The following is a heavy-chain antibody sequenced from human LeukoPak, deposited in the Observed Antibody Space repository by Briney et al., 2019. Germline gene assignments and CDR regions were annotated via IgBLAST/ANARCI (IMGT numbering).Heavy chain of an antibody. Sequence: SETLSLTCAVYGGSFSGYYWSWIRQPPGKGLEWIGEINHSGSTNYNPSLKSRVTISVDTSKNQFSLKLSSVTAADTAVYYCARALSGYYHGISYYYYYMDVWGKGTTVTVSS. V-gene: IGHV4-34*01. CDR3: ARALSGYYHGISYYYYYMDV. CDR1: GGSFSGYY. CDR2: INHSGST. D-gene: IGHD3-22*01. J-gene: IGHJ6*03.